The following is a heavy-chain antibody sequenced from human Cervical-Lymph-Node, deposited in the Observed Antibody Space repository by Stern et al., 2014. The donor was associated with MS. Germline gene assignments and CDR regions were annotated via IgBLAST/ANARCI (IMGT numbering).Heavy chain of an antibody. Sequence: ESGPALVKPTQTLTLTCSFSGFSLSTSGMCVSWIRQPPGKALGWLALIYLDDDKYYNTSLKARLTISKDTSKNQVVLTMTNMDPVDTATYYCARSETAGSYNSAFDIWGQGTMVTVSS. CDR3: ARSETAGSYNSAFDI. V-gene: IGHV2-70*01. J-gene: IGHJ3*02. CDR2: IYLDDDK. CDR1: GFSLSTSGMC. D-gene: IGHD3-9*01.